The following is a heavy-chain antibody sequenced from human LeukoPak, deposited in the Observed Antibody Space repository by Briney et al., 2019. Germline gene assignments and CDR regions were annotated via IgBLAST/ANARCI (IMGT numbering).Heavy chain of an antibody. J-gene: IGHJ6*04. CDR2: ISSSGSTI. Sequence: GGTLRLSRAASGFTFSSYEMNWVRHAPAKGLEWVSYISSSGSTIYYADSVKGRFTISRDNAKNSLYLQMNILRAEDTAVYYCAELGITMIGGVWGKGTTVTISS. CDR1: GFTFSSYE. CDR3: AELGITMIGGV. D-gene: IGHD3-10*02. V-gene: IGHV3-48*03.